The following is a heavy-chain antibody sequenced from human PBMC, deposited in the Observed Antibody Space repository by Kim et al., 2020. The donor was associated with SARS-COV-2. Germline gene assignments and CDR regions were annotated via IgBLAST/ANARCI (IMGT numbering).Heavy chain of an antibody. V-gene: IGHV3-9*01. CDR3: AKAAFRYSGANDVFDL. D-gene: IGHD3-9*01. J-gene: IGHJ3*01. Sequence: DSVKGRLTTSRDNAKNSLHVQMNSLKPEDTALYYCAKAAFRYSGANDVFDLWGQGTMVTVSS.